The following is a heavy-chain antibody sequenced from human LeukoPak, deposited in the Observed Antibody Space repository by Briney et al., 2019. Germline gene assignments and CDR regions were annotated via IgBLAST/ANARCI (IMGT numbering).Heavy chain of an antibody. Sequence: SETLSLTCTVSGGSISSGGYYWSWIRQHPGKGLEWIGRIYTSGSTSFNPSLKSRVTMSLDTSKNQVSLKLSSVTAADTAVYYCARLPKVYGSSWYWFDPWGQGTLVTVSS. J-gene: IGHJ5*02. D-gene: IGHD6-13*01. CDR3: ARLPKVYGSSWYWFDP. V-gene: IGHV4-61*02. CDR1: GGSISSGGYY. CDR2: IYTSGST.